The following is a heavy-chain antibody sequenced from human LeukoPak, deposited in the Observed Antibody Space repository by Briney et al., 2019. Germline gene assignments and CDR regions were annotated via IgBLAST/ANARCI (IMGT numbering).Heavy chain of an antibody. Sequence: SETLSLTCTVSGGSISSYYWSWIRQPPGKGLEWIGYISYSGSTNYNPSLKSRVTISVDTSKNQFSLKLSSVTAADTAVYYCARGWLRGYSYGHDYWGQGTLVTVFS. J-gene: IGHJ4*02. D-gene: IGHD5-18*01. CDR3: ARGWLRGYSYGHDY. V-gene: IGHV4-59*12. CDR1: GGSISSYY. CDR2: ISYSGST.